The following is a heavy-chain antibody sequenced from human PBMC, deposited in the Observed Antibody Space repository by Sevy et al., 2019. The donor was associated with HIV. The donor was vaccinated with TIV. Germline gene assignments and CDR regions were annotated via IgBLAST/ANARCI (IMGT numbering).Heavy chain of an antibody. Sequence: SETLSLTCSVSGAPINNYFWTWIRQPPGKGLEWIGNIYYRGATNYNPSLKGRVTFSQDTSKNQFSLRLTSVTAADTAIYYCARGQDYADPFDSWGQGTLVTVSS. CDR2: IYYRGAT. CDR3: ARGQDYADPFDS. CDR1: GAPINNYF. J-gene: IGHJ4*02. D-gene: IGHD4-17*01. V-gene: IGHV4-59*01.